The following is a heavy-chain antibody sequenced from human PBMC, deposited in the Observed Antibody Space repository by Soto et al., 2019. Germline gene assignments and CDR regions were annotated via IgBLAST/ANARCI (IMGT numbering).Heavy chain of an antibody. CDR3: ARGGGGYNSGAVY. D-gene: IGHD2-21*02. Sequence: QVQLVQSGAEVKKPGSSVQVSCKASGGGNLRDYRTTWVRQAPGQGLEWMGGIIPKLGSANYAQNFQGRVTITADASTSNVSRELRSLRSEAPAVYYCARGGGGYNSGAVYWGQGPPVTVSS. V-gene: IGHV1-69*01. CDR2: IIPKLGSA. CDR1: GGGNLRDYR. J-gene: IGHJ4*02.